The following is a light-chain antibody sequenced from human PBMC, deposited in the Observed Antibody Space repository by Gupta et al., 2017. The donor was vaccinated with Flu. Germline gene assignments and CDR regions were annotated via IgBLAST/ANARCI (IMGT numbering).Light chain of an antibody. CDR3: QQTNTLPFT. CDR2: FSS. CDR1: QNVDDK. J-gene: IGKJ4*01. Sequence: VLTQSPDLQSVTPKEKVTLTCRASQNVDDKLHWYQQRGDQSPRLLIKFSSQTFSGVPSRFSGSGSGTLFTLTIDGLEAEDAATYYCQQTNTLPFTFGGGTKVEIK. V-gene: IGKV6-21*01.